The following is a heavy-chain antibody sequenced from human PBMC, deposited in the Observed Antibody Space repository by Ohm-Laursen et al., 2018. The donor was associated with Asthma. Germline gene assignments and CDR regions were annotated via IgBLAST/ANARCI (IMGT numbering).Heavy chain of an antibody. V-gene: IGHV5-51*01. D-gene: IGHD6-19*01. CDR3: ARQLHSSGWYSYFDY. J-gene: IGHJ4*02. CDR2: IYPADSDT. Sequence: AALKISCKGSGYSFTNYWISWVRQMPGKGLEWMGIIYPADSDTRYSPSFQGQVTISADKSINTAYLQWSSLTASDTAMYYCARQLHSSGWYSYFDYWGQGTPGTVSS. CDR1: GYSFTNYW.